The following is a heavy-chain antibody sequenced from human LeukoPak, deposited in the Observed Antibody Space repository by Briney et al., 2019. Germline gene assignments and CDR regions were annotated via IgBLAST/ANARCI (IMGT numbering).Heavy chain of an antibody. CDR2: ISGSGDST. CDR3: AKDFVHYGSGRPYYMDV. J-gene: IGHJ6*03. Sequence: GGTLRLSCAASGFTFSSYGMSWVRQAPGKGLEWVSVISGSGDSTYYADSVKGRFTISRDNSKNTVFLQMNSLRIEDTAMYYCAKDFVHYGSGRPYYMDVWGEGTTVIISS. CDR1: GFTFSSYG. V-gene: IGHV3-23*01. D-gene: IGHD3-10*01.